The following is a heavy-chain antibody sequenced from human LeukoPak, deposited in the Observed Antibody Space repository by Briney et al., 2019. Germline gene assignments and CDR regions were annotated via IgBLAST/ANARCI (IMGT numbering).Heavy chain of an antibody. V-gene: IGHV4-59*01. D-gene: IGHD3-3*01. CDR1: GGSISSYY. J-gene: IGHJ4*02. CDR2: IYYSGST. Sequence: SETLSLTCTVSGGSISSYYWSWIRQPPGKGLEWIGYIYYSGSTNYNPSLKSRVTISVDTSKNQFSLKLSSVTAADTAVYYCASTYDFWSGYYLGYWGQGTLVTVSS. CDR3: ASTYDFWSGYYLGY.